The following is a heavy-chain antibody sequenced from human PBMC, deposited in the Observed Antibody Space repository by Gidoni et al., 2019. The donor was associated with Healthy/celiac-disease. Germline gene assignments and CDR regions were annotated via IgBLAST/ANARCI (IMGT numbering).Heavy chain of an antibody. V-gene: IGHV4-34*01. D-gene: IGHD4-17*01. CDR3: ARGSTVPHWYFDL. J-gene: IGHJ2*01. CDR1: GGSFSGYY. Sequence: QVQLQQWGAGLLKPSETLSLTCAVYGGSFSGYYWSWIRQPPGKGLEWIGEINHSGSTNYNPSLKSRVTISVDTSKNQFSLKLSSVTAADTAVYYCARGSTVPHWYFDLWGRGTLVTVSS. CDR2: INHSGST.